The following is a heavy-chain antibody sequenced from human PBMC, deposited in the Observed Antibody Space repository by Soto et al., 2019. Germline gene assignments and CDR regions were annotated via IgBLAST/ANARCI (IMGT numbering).Heavy chain of an antibody. CDR3: AREWEDIVIMVYDSRSWLDT. CDR2: INPSGGST. V-gene: IGHV1-46*01. Sequence: ASVXVSFKSCLYTFTIYYMHFLLQAPGQGLDCMGIINPSGGSTSYAQKLQGRVTMTRDTYTSTVYMELSSLRSEDTAVYYCAREWEDIVIMVYDSRSWLDTWGQGTLVNV. J-gene: IGHJ5*02. D-gene: IGHD2-8*01. CDR1: LYTFTIYY.